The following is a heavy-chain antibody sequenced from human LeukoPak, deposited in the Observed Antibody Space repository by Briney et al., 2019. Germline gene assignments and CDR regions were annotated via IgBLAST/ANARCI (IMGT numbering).Heavy chain of an antibody. J-gene: IGHJ5*02. Sequence: SETLSLTCTVSGGSISSSSYYWGWIRQPPGKGLEWIGSIYYSGSTYYNPSLKSRVTISVDTSKNQFSLKLSSVTAADAAVYYCARAEGERGTEWWWEGSWFDPWGQGTLVTVSS. V-gene: IGHV4-39*07. CDR1: GGSISSSSYY. CDR2: IYYSGST. CDR3: ARAEGERGTEWWWEGSWFDP. D-gene: IGHD2-15*01.